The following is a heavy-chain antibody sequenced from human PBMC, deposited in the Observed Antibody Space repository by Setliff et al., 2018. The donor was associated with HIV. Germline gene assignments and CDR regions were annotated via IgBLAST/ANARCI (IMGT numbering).Heavy chain of an antibody. D-gene: IGHD2-8*01. Sequence: SVKVSCKASGGTFSNYAISWVRQAPGQGLEWMGGIIPIFGSTKYAQKFQDRVTITADESTYTADMELSSLRSEDTAVYYCARAPARANGVFDFWGQGSLVTVSS. CDR3: ARAPARANGVFDF. V-gene: IGHV1-69*13. CDR2: IIPIFGST. CDR1: GGTFSNYA. J-gene: IGHJ4*02.